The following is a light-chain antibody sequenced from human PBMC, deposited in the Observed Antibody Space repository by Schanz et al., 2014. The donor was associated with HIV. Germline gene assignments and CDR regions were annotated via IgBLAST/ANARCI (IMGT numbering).Light chain of an antibody. CDR2: ATY. V-gene: IGLV1-44*01. CDR3: AAWDDSLNGWV. Sequence: QSVLTQPPSASGTPGQRVTMSCSASSSNIATNAVNWYQQLPGTAPKLLIYATYNRPSGVPDRFSGSQSGASASLAISGLQSEDEADYYCAAWDDSLNGWVFGGGTKLTVL. CDR1: SSNIATNA. J-gene: IGLJ3*02.